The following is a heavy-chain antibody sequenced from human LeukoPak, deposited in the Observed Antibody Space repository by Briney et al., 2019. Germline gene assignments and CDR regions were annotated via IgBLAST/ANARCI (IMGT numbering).Heavy chain of an antibody. CDR1: GYTFTNYD. J-gene: IGHJ4*02. D-gene: IGHD1-1*01. V-gene: IGHV1-8*01. CDR3: TRGWTE. Sequence: ASVKVSCKASGYTFTNYDINWVRQATGQGLEWMGWMNPDSGNTGYAQKFQGRVSITRNTSISTAYMELNSLRSEDTAVYYCTRGWTEWGQGTLLTVSS. CDR2: MNPDSGNT.